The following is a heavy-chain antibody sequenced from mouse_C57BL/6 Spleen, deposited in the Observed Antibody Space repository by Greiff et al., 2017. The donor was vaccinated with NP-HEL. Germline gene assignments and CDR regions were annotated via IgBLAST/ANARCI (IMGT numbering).Heavy chain of an antibody. J-gene: IGHJ1*03. CDR3: ARYYYGSTYWYFDV. CDR2: IHPNSGST. D-gene: IGHD1-1*01. CDR1: VYTFTSYW. V-gene: IGHV1-64*01. Sequence: QVQLQQPGAELVKPGASVKLSCKASVYTFTSYWMHWVKQRPGQGLEWIGMIHPNSGSTNYNEKFKSKATLTVDKSSSTAYMQLSSLTSEDSAVYYCARYYYGSTYWYFDVWGTGTTVTVSS.